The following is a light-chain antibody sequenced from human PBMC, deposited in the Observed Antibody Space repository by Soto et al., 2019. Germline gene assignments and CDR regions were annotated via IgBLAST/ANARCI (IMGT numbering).Light chain of an antibody. V-gene: IGLV1-40*01. CDR2: GNS. Sequence: QSVLTQPPSVSGAPGQRVTISCTGSSSNIGAHYDVHWYQQLPGTAPKLLIYGNSNRPSGVPDRFSGSKSGTSASLTISGLQAEDEADYYCASYTSSSTSVIFGRGTKVTVL. CDR1: SSNIGAHYD. CDR3: ASYTSSSTSVI. J-gene: IGLJ2*01.